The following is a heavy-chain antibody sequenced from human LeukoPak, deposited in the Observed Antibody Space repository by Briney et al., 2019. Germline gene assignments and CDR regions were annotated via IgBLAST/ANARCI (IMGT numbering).Heavy chain of an antibody. Sequence: SQTLSLTCAISGDSFSSNSAAWNWLRQSPSRGLEWLGRTYYRSKWYIEYAVSVKSRARISPDTSKNQFSLQLNSVTPEDSAVYYCARTHGYIDYWGQGTLVTVSS. CDR3: ARTHGYIDY. CDR2: TYYRSKWYI. V-gene: IGHV6-1*01. J-gene: IGHJ4*02. CDR1: GDSFSSNSAA. D-gene: IGHD2-8*01.